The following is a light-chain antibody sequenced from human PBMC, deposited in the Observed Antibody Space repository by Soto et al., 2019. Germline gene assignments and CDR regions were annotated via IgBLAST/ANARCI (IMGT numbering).Light chain of an antibody. CDR1: QSVSSR. V-gene: IGKV3-20*01. CDR2: GAS. CDR3: QHYSRSPIT. Sequence: DILLTQSPSTLSLSPGYRSTMTFRASQSVSSRLAWYQQKPGQAPRLLISGASSLASGIPDRFSGSGSGTDFTLTISRLQPEDFALYYCQHYSRSPITFGEGTKLDIK. J-gene: IGKJ5*01.